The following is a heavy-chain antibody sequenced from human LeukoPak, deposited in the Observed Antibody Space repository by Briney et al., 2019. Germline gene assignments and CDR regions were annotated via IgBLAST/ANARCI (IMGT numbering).Heavy chain of an antibody. CDR1: GFTFSSSW. D-gene: IGHD3-22*01. V-gene: IGHV3-7*01. J-gene: IGHJ4*02. Sequence: GGSLRLSCAASGFTFSSSWMSWVRQAPGKGLEWVASIKQDGSVKYYVDSVKGRFTISRDNAQNSLSLQMNSLRAEDSAVYYCAKAITTVDQWGQGTLVTVSS. CDR3: AKAITTVDQ. CDR2: IKQDGSVK.